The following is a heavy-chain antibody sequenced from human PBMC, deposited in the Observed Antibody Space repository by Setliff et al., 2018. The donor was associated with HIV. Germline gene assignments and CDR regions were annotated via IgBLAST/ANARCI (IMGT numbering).Heavy chain of an antibody. V-gene: IGHV3-23*01. D-gene: IGHD3-22*01. J-gene: IGHJ4*02. CDR3: ARGSGYLFDY. CDR1: GFTFISYA. Sequence: GGSLRLSCAASGFTFISYAMSWVRQAPGKGLEWVSAISGSGGSTYYADSVKGRFTISRDNAKNSLYLQMNSLRAEDTAIYYCARGSGYLFDYWGQGTLVTVSS. CDR2: ISGSGGST.